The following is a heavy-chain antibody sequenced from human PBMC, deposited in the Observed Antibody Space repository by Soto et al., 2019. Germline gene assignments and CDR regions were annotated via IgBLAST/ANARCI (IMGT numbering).Heavy chain of an antibody. V-gene: IGHV2-5*02. CDR1: GFSLTSGVG. D-gene: IGHD5-12*01. CDR2: IYWDDDK. CDR3: AHIDPEIVTVGGHGGFDY. J-gene: IGHJ4*02. Sequence: QITLKESGPTLVRPPQTLTLTCTFSGFSLTSGVGVGWIRQPPGKALEWLALIYWDDDKRYSPSLKNRLTLTHATSKNQVVLTTTNVGPVDTSTYFCAHIDPEIVTVGGHGGFDYWGQGTLVTGSS.